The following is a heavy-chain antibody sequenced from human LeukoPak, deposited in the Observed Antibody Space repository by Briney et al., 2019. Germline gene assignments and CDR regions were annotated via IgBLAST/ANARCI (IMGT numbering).Heavy chain of an antibody. V-gene: IGHV3-53*01. CDR2: IYSGGST. J-gene: IGHJ4*02. CDR3: ARDSRLYGGNSKALDY. D-gene: IGHD4-23*01. CDR1: GFTVSSNY. Sequence: GGSLRLSCAASGFTVSSNYMSWVRQAPGKGLEWVLVIYSGGSTYYADSVKGRFTISRDNSKNTLYLQMNSLRAEDTAVYYCARDSRLYGGNSKALDYWGQGTLVTVSS.